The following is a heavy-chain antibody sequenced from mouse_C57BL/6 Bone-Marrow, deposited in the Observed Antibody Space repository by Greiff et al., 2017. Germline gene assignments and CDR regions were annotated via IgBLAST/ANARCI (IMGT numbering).Heavy chain of an antibody. CDR2: IRNKANGYTT. J-gene: IGHJ4*01. Sequence: EVKVVESGGGLVQPGASLRLSCAASGFTFTDYYMSWVRQPPGKAPEWLALIRNKANGYTTEYTASVKGRFTISRDNSQNILYLQMNTLRAEDSATYYCVKATLLLPRRTALGDYAMDYWGQGTSVTVSS. D-gene: IGHD1-1*01. V-gene: IGHV7-4*01. CDR1: GFTFTDYY. CDR3: VKATLLLPRRTALGDYAMDY.